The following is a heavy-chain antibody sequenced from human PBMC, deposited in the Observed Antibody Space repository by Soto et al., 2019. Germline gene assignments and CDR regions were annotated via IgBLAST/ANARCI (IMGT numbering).Heavy chain of an antibody. CDR2: ISGSGGST. Sequence: EVQLLESGGGLVQPGGSLRLSCAASGFTFSSYAMSWVRQAPGKGLEWVSAISGSGGSTYYADSVKGRFTISRDNSKNTLDLQMNSLRAEDTAVYYCAKEVGPPDGYYYYGMDVWGQGTTVTVSS. CDR3: AKEVGPPDGYYYYGMDV. J-gene: IGHJ6*02. CDR1: GFTFSSYA. V-gene: IGHV3-23*01. D-gene: IGHD1-26*01.